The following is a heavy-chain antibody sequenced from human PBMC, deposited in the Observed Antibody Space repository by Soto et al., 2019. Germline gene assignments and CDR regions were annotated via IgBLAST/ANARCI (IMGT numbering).Heavy chain of an antibody. CDR2: INHSGNT. Sequence: PSETLSLTCAVYGASLSDNYCNWLRQPPGKGLEWIGEINHSGNTNYNPSLRSRVTISIDTSKNQLSLNLRSVSAADTAVYYCARAAPYYDFWSGIRYYYCMDVWGQGTTVTVSS. D-gene: IGHD3-3*01. J-gene: IGHJ6*02. CDR1: GASLSDNY. CDR3: ARAAPYYDFWSGIRYYYCMDV. V-gene: IGHV4-34*01.